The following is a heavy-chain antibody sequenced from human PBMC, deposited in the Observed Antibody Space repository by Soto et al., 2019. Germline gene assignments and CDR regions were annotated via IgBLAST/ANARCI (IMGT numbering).Heavy chain of an antibody. CDR3: ARQGGGYCSSTSCPYEDAFDI. Sequence: GESLKISCKGSGYSFTSYWISWVRQMPGKGLEWMGRIDPSDSYTNYSPSFQGHVTISADKSISTAYLQWSSLKASDTAMYYCARQGGGYCSSTSCPYEDAFDIWGQGTMVTVSS. D-gene: IGHD2-2*01. CDR1: GYSFTSYW. V-gene: IGHV5-10-1*01. CDR2: IDPSDSYT. J-gene: IGHJ3*02.